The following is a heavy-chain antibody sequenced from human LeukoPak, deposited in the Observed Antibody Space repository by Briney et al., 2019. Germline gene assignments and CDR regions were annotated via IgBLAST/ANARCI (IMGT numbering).Heavy chain of an antibody. CDR3: ARRGYSYGYQLDY. D-gene: IGHD5-18*01. J-gene: IGHJ4*02. Sequence: SVKVSCKASGGTFSSYAIGWVRQAPGQGLEWMGGIIPIFGTANYAQKFQGRVTITADKSTSTAYMELSSLRSEDTAVYYCARRGYSYGYQLDYWGQGTLVTVSS. V-gene: IGHV1-69*06. CDR1: GGTFSSYA. CDR2: IIPIFGTA.